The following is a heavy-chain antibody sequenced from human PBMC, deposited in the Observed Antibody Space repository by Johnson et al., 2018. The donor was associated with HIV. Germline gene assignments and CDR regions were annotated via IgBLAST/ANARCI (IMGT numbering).Heavy chain of an antibody. Sequence: QVQLVESGGGVVQPGGSLRLSCAASGFTFSSYGMHWVRQAPGKGLEWVAFIRYDGSNKYYADSVKGRFTISRDNSKNTLYLQMNSLRADDTAVYYCASWHGDYGNAFDIWGQGTMVTVSS. V-gene: IGHV3-30*02. CDR2: IRYDGSNK. CDR1: GFTFSSYG. CDR3: ASWHGDYGNAFDI. D-gene: IGHD4-17*01. J-gene: IGHJ3*02.